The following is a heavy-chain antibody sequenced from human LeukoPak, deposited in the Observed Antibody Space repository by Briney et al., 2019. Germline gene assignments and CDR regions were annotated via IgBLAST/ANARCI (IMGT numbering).Heavy chain of an antibody. CDR3: ARDSPYSGSYFLLDY. Sequence: GGSLRLSCAASGFTFSSYGMHWVRQAPGKGLEWAAVIWYDGSNKYYADSVKGRFTISRDNTKNTLYLQMNSLRAEDTAVYYCARDSPYSGSYFLLDYWGQGTLVTVSS. D-gene: IGHD1-26*01. V-gene: IGHV3-33*01. CDR1: GFTFSSYG. J-gene: IGHJ4*02. CDR2: IWYDGSNK.